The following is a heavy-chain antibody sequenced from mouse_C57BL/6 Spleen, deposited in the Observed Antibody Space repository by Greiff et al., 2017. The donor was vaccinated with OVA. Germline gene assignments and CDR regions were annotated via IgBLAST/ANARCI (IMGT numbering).Heavy chain of an antibody. D-gene: IGHD1-1*01. J-gene: IGHJ4*01. CDR3: ARGLRSHYAMDY. CDR2: ISYDGSN. V-gene: IGHV3-6*01. Sequence: EVKLQQSGPGLVKPSQSLSLTCSVTGYSITSGYYWNWIRQFPGNKLEWMGYISYDGSNNYNPSLKNRISITRDTSKNQFFLKLNSVTTEDTATYYCARGLRSHYAMDYWGQGTSVTVSS. CDR1: GYSITSGYY.